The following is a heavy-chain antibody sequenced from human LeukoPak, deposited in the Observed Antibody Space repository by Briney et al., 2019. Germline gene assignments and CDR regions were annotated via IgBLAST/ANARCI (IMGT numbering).Heavy chain of an antibody. CDR1: GYTFTSYG. V-gene: IGHV1-18*01. J-gene: IGHJ3*02. CDR3: ARVSTDAFDI. Sequence: ASVKASCQASGYTFTSYGISWVRQAPGQGLEWMGWISAYSGNTNYAQKLQGRVTMTTDTSTSTAYMELRSLRSDDTAVYYCARVSTDAFDIWGQGTMVTVSS. CDR2: ISAYSGNT.